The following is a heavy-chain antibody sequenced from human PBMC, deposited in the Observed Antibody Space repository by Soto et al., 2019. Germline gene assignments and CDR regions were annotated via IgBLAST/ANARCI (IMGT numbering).Heavy chain of an antibody. D-gene: IGHD2-8*02. V-gene: IGHV4-61*01. CDR1: GGSASSGSYY. CDR2: IYYSGST. J-gene: IGHJ4*02. Sequence: SETLSLTCTVSGGSASSGSYYWSWIRQPPGKGLECIGYIYYSGSTNYNPSLKSRVTISVGTSKNQFSLKLSSVTAADTAVYYCARGGGVSEFDYWGQGTLVTVS. CDR3: ARGGGVSEFDY.